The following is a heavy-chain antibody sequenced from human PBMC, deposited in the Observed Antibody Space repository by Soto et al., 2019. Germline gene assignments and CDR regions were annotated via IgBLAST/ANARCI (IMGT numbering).Heavy chain of an antibody. CDR2: ISWNSGSI. J-gene: IGHJ4*02. V-gene: IGHV3-9*01. Sequence: SLSLTCAASGFTVDDYAKHWVRKAPGKGLEWVSGISWNSGSIGYADSVKGRFTISRDNAKNSLYLQMNSLRAEDTALYYCAQDPRPGSGSWYGAIFDYWGQGTLVTVSS. CDR3: AQDPRPGSGSWYGAIFDY. CDR1: GFTVDDYA. D-gene: IGHD6-13*01.